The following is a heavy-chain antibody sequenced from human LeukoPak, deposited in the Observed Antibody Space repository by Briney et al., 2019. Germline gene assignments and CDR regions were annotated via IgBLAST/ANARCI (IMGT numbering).Heavy chain of an antibody. CDR1: GGSISSSSYY. J-gene: IGHJ6*02. D-gene: IGHD2-15*01. V-gene: IGHV4-39*01. Sequence: SETLSLTCTVSGGSISSSSYYWGWIRQPPGKGLEWIGSIYYSGSTYYNPSLKSRVTISVDTSKNQFSLKLRPVTAADTAVYYCARHPSSGGSCPLDYYYYYGMDVWGQGTTVTVSS. CDR2: IYYSGST. CDR3: ARHPSSGGSCPLDYYYYYGMDV.